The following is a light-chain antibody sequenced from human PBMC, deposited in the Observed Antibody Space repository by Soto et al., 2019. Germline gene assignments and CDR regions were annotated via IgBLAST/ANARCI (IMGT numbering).Light chain of an antibody. CDR2: AAS. CDR3: QQYCSSPNT. V-gene: IGKV3-20*01. CDR1: QSVSSIY. Sequence: EIVLTQSPGTLSLSPGERATLSCRASQSVSSIYLAWYQQKPGQAPSLLLFAASCRATGRPDRFSGSGSVTNFTLTISSLEPEDVAVYYCQQYCSSPNTFGQGTKLEIK. J-gene: IGKJ2*01.